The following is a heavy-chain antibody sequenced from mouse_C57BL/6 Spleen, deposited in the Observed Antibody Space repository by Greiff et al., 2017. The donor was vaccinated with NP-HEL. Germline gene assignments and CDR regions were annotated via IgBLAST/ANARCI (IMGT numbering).Heavy chain of an antibody. CDR1: GYTFTDYE. V-gene: IGHV1-15*01. D-gene: IGHD1-1*01. Sequence: VQWVESGAELVRPGASVTLSCKASGYTFTDYEMHWVKQTPVHGLEWIGAIDPETGGTAYNQKFKGKAILTADKSSSTAYMELRSLTSEDSAVYYCTRDYYGSSYWFAYWGQGTLVTVSA. CDR3: TRDYYGSSYWFAY. J-gene: IGHJ3*01. CDR2: IDPETGGT.